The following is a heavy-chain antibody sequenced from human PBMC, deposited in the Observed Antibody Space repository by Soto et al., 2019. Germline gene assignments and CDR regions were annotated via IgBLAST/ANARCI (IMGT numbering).Heavy chain of an antibody. CDR2: ISGYNGQT. CDR3: AREIAECLSEPDTYYYMDV. D-gene: IGHD3-3*01. CDR1: GYSFTTFG. J-gene: IGHJ6*03. V-gene: IGHV1-18*01. Sequence: QVQLEQSGAEVKRPGASVKVSCKASGYSFTTFGLNWVRQAPGQGLEWMGWISGYNGQTIYAQKVQGRVTMTTDTSTSTAYLALRSLPSDDTAVYYCAREIAECLSEPDTYYYMDVWGTGTAVTVPS.